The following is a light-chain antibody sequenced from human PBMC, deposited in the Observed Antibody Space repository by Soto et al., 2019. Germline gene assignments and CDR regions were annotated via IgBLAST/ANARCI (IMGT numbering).Light chain of an antibody. Sequence: QSVLTQPASVSGSPGQSITISCTGTSSDVGGFNYVSWYQQHPGKAPNLMIYDVSNRPSGVSNRFSGSKSGNTASLTISWLQAEDEAEYYCSSYTSTSTVVFGGGTKLTVL. V-gene: IGLV2-14*01. CDR3: SSYTSTSTVV. J-gene: IGLJ2*01. CDR1: SSDVGGFNY. CDR2: DVS.